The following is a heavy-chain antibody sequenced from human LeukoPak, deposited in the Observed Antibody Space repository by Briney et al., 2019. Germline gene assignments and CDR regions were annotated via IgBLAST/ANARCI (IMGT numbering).Heavy chain of an antibody. CDR1: GYTFTGYY. J-gene: IGHJ4*02. CDR3: AASSGWKSNIDY. D-gene: IGHD6-19*01. CDR2: INPNSGGT. V-gene: IGHV1-2*02. Sequence: ASVKVSCKASGYTFTGYYMHWVRQAPGQGLEWMGWINPNSGGTNYAQKFRGRVTMTRDTSISTAYMELSRLRSDDTAVFYCAASSGWKSNIDYWGQGTLVTVSS.